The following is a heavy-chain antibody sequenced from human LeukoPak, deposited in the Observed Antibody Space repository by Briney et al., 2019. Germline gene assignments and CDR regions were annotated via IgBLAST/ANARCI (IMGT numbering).Heavy chain of an antibody. CDR3: ARASLYDSSGYYGRVGGY. J-gene: IGHJ4*02. D-gene: IGHD3-22*01. V-gene: IGHV3-23*01. Sequence: PGGSLRLSCAASGFTFSSYAMNWVRQAPGKGLEWVSSISDTDDSTYDADSVKGRFTISRDNAKNSLYLQMNSLRAEDTAVYYCARASLYDSSGYYGRVGGYWGQGALVTVSS. CDR2: ISDTDDST. CDR1: GFTFSSYA.